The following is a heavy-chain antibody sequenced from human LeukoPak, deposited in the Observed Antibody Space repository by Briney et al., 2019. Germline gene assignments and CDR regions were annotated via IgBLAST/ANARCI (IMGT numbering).Heavy chain of an antibody. J-gene: IGHJ4*02. CDR2: IIPIFGSA. V-gene: IGHV1-69*13. CDR1: GGTFSSYG. Sequence: SVKVSCKASGGTFSSYGISWVRQAPGQGLEWMGGIIPIFGSANYAQKFQGRVTITADESTSTAYMELSSLRSEDTAMYYCARELLEYSGSYYSFFDYWGQGTLVTVSS. CDR3: ARELLEYSGSYYSFFDY. D-gene: IGHD1-26*01.